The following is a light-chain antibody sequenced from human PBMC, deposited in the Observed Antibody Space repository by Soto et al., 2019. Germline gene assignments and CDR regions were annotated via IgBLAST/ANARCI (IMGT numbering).Light chain of an antibody. Sequence: QSVLTQPPSASGTPGQRVTISCSGSSSNIGSNYVYWYQQLPGTAPKLLIYRNNHRPSGVPDRFSGSKSGTSASLAISGLRSEDEAEYYCAAWDDSLSGPWVFGTGTKLTVL. J-gene: IGLJ1*01. CDR2: RNN. V-gene: IGLV1-47*01. CDR3: AAWDDSLSGPWV. CDR1: SSNIGSNY.